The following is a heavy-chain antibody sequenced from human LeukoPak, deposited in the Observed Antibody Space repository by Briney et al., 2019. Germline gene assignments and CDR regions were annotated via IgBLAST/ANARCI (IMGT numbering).Heavy chain of an antibody. Sequence: GGSLRLSCAASGFTFSSYGMHWVRQAPGKGLEWVAFIRYDGSNKYYADSVKGRFTISRDNSMNTLYLQMNSLRAEDTAVYYCAKRDSSGWPGSFDYWGQGTLVTVSS. CDR2: IRYDGSNK. D-gene: IGHD6-19*01. V-gene: IGHV3-30*02. CDR1: GFTFSSYG. CDR3: AKRDSSGWPGSFDY. J-gene: IGHJ4*02.